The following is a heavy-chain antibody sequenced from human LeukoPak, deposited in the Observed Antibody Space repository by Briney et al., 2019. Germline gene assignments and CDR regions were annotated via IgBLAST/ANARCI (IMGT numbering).Heavy chain of an antibody. J-gene: IGHJ6*02. D-gene: IGHD5-18*01. V-gene: IGHV3-53*01. CDR1: GFTVSSNY. CDR2: IYSGGST. CDR3: ATNTAMASYYYYYGMDV. Sequence: GGSLRLSCVASGFTVSSNYMSWVRQAPGKGLEWVSVIYSGGSTYYADSVKGRFTISKDNSKNTLYLQMNSLRAEDTAVYYCATNTAMASYYYYYGMDVWGQGTTVTVSS.